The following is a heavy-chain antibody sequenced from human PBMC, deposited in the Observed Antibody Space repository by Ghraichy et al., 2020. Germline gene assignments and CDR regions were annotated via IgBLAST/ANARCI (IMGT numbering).Heavy chain of an antibody. J-gene: IGHJ4*02. V-gene: IGHV3-73*01. CDR1: GFTFNAAA. D-gene: IGHD3-22*01. Sequence: GGSLRLSCAASGFTFNAAAIHWVRQAHGKELEWVGHIRSKGNNYATAYTASVKGRFSISRDDSQNAAYLQMNSLKTEDTAVYYCSRHSAYDTDNYYYPTWGQGTLVIVSP. CDR2: IRSKGNNYAT. CDR3: SRHSAYDTDNYYYPT.